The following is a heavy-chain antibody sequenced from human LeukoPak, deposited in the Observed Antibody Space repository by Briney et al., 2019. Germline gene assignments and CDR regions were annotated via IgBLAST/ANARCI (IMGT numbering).Heavy chain of an antibody. Sequence: SETLSLTCAVYGGSFSGYYWGWIRQPPGKGLEWIGSIYYSGSTYYNPSLKSRVTISVDTSKNQFSLKLRSVTAADTAVYYCARDPTVVTPEAVDIWGQGTKVTVSS. D-gene: IGHD4-23*01. CDR2: IYYSGST. CDR1: GGSFSGYY. CDR3: ARDPTVVTPEAVDI. J-gene: IGHJ3*02. V-gene: IGHV4-34*01.